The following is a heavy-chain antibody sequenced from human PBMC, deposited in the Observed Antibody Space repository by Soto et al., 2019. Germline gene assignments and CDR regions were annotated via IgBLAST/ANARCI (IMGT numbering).Heavy chain of an antibody. J-gene: IGHJ4*02. V-gene: IGHV3-30-3*01. CDR1: GFTFSSFS. Sequence: QVQLVESGGGVVQPGRSRRLSCTASGFTFSSFSLHWVRQAPGKGLEWLALISYDGSNKYNADSVKGRFTISRDNSNNPLYLQLNSLRPDDTAVYYWGRTTTVAGTPEVDYWGQGALVTVSS. CDR3: GRTTTVAGTPEVDY. CDR2: ISYDGSNK. D-gene: IGHD6-19*01.